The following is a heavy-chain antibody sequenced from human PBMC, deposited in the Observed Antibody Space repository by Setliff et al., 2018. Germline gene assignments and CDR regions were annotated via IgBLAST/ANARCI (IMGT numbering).Heavy chain of an antibody. CDR1: GGSFSGYY. V-gene: IGHV4-34*01. Sequence: SETLSLSCAVYGGSFSGYYWNWIRQAPGKGLEWIGEINHRGTTSYTPSLKGRVTLSVDTSKNLFSLTLSSVTAADTAVYFCARGPRFDYESPTYRRRFDPWGQGTAVTVS. CDR2: INHRGTT. CDR3: ARGPRFDYESPTYRRRFDP. J-gene: IGHJ5*02. D-gene: IGHD3-22*01.